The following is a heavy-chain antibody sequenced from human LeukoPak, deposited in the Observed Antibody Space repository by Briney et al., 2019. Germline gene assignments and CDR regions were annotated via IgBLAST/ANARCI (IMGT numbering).Heavy chain of an antibody. CDR2: INHNGNVN. CDR1: GFTFSSYW. V-gene: IGHV3-7*03. D-gene: IGHD3-16*01. J-gene: IGHJ6*02. CDR3: ARGGGFDL. Sequence: GGSLRLSCAASGFTFSSYWMNWARQAPGKGLEWVASINHNGNVNYYVDSVKGRFTISRDNAKNSLYLQMSNLRAEDTAVYFCARGGGFDLRGQGATVTVSS.